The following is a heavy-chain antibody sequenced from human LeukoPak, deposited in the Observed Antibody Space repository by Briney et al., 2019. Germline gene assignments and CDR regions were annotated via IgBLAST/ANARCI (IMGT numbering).Heavy chain of an antibody. D-gene: IGHD3-10*01. CDR3: TRGGYGPGSHYRF. CDR1: GGSFTGYY. J-gene: IGHJ4*02. Sequence: SEALSLPCAFYGGSFTGYYWSWIRPSPGKGVGWIGEINHSGQIDYNTSLKSRVTISVDTSRNQFSLHLNSVTAADTAVYYCTRGGYGPGSHYRFWGQGTLVTVSS. CDR2: INHSGQI. V-gene: IGHV4-34*01.